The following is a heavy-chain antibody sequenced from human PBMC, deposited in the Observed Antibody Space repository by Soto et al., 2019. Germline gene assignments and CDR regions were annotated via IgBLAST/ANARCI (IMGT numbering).Heavy chain of an antibody. CDR3: ARGTGTMVRGVPALESPFDY. CDR2: IYYSGST. CDR1: GGSSSSYY. J-gene: IGHJ4*02. Sequence: SETLSLTCRVAGGSSSSYYLSWIRQPPGKGLEWIGYIYYSGSTNYNPSLKSRVTISVDTSKNQFSLKLSSVTAADTAVYYCARGTGTMVRGVPALESPFDYWGQGTLVTVSS. D-gene: IGHD3-10*01. V-gene: IGHV4-59*01.